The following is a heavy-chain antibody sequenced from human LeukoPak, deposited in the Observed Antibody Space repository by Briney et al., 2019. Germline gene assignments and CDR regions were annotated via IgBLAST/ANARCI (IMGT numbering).Heavy chain of an antibody. CDR3: ARVEGYYDSSGYYPNNWFDP. CDR1: GGSISSSSYY. CDR2: IYYSGST. V-gene: IGHV4-39*07. D-gene: IGHD3-22*01. Sequence: SETLSLTCTVSGGSISSSSYYWGWIRQPPGKGLEWIGGIYYSGSTYYNPSLKSRVTISVDTSKNQFSLKLSSVTAADTAVYYCARVEGYYDSSGYYPNNWFDPWGQGTLVTVSS. J-gene: IGHJ5*02.